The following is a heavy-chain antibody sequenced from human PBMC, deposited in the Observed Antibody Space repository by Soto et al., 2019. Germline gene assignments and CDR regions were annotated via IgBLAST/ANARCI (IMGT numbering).Heavy chain of an antibody. Sequence: QVQLVQSGAEVKKPGSSVKVSCKASGGTFSSYAISWVRQAPGQGLEWMGGIIPIFGTANYAQKFQGRVTITADESTSTDYMELRSLRSEDTAVYYCAGGYSSGWPRSKEIDYWGQGTLVTVSS. J-gene: IGHJ4*02. CDR1: GGTFSSYA. V-gene: IGHV1-69*01. CDR3: AGGYSSGWPRSKEIDY. D-gene: IGHD6-19*01. CDR2: IIPIFGTA.